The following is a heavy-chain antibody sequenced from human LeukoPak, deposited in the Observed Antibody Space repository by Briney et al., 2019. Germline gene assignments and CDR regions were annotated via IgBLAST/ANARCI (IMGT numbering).Heavy chain of an antibody. CDR3: ARDHLLFRQPPNWFDP. V-gene: IGHV1-8*01. CDR1: GYTFTSYD. CDR2: MNPNSGNT. D-gene: IGHD1-14*01. Sequence: ASVKVSCKASGYTFTSYDINWVRQATGQGLEWMGWMNPNSGNTGYAQKFQGRVTMTRNTSISTAYMELSSLRSEDTAVYYCARDHLLFRQPPNWFDPWGQGTLVTVSS. J-gene: IGHJ5*02.